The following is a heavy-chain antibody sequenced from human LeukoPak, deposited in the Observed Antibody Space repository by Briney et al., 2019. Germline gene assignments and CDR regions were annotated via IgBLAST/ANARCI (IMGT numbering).Heavy chain of an antibody. CDR3: ARASSGWPRANFDY. CDR2: IYYKSKWFN. V-gene: IGHV6-1*01. D-gene: IGHD6-19*01. CDR1: GDSVSSNS. Sequence: SQTLSLTCAISGDSVSSNSWNWIRQSPSRGLEWLGRIYYKSKWFNDYAVSVKSRITINPDTSKNQFSLKLSSVTAADTAVYYCARASSGWPRANFDYWGQGTLVTVSS. J-gene: IGHJ4*02.